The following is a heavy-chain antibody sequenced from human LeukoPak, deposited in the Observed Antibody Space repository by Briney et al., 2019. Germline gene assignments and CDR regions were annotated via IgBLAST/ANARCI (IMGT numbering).Heavy chain of an antibody. CDR2: ISGSGGST. V-gene: IGHV3-23*01. D-gene: IGHD2-2*01. Sequence: PGGSLRLSCAASGFTFSSYAMSWVRQAPGKGLEWVSAISGSGGSTYYADSVKGRFTISRDNSKNTLYLQMNSLRAEDTAVYYCAKPSGCSSTSCYHPFDYWGQGTLVTVSS. J-gene: IGHJ4*02. CDR3: AKPSGCSSTSCYHPFDY. CDR1: GFTFSSYA.